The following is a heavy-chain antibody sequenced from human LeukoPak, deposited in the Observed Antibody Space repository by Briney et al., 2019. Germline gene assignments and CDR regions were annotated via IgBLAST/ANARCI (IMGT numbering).Heavy chain of an antibody. V-gene: IGHV4-59*01. CDR2: IYCSGNT. D-gene: IGHD5-18*01. CDR1: GGSISSYY. Sequence: SETLSLTCTVSGGSISSYYWSWIRQPPGKGLEWIGYIYCSGNTNYNPSLKSRVTISVDTSKNQFSLNLSSVTAADTAVYYCARGPSSGYSYGWGQGTLVTVSS. CDR3: ARGPSSGYSYG. J-gene: IGHJ4*02.